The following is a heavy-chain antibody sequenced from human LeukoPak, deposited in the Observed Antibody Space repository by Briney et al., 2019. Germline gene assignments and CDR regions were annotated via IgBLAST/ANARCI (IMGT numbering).Heavy chain of an antibody. D-gene: IGHD3-22*01. V-gene: IGHV1-8*01. CDR1: GYTFTSYG. CDR2: INPGGGNT. Sequence: ASVKVSCKASGYTFTSYGINWVRQAPGQGLEWMGLINPGGGNTNYAQNFQGRVTMTRDTSTSTAYMELSSLRSEDTAVYYCARIFGGYYDSYDISGEGT. J-gene: IGHJ3*02. CDR3: ARIFGGYYDSYDI.